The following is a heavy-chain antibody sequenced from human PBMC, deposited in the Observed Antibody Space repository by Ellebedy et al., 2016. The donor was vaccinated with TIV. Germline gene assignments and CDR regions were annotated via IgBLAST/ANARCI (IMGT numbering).Heavy chain of an antibody. CDR1: GFTFSSYS. Sequence: PGGSLRLSCAASGFTFSSYSMNWVRQAPGKGLEWVSSISSSSSYIYYADSVKGRFTISRDNAKNSLYLQMNSLRAEDTAVYYCATTPAAKSSRVYWGQGTLVTVSS. D-gene: IGHD2-2*01. V-gene: IGHV3-21*01. J-gene: IGHJ4*02. CDR3: ATTPAAKSSRVY. CDR2: ISSSSSYI.